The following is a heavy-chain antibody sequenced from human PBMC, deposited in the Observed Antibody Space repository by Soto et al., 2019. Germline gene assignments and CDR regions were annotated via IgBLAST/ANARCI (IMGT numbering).Heavy chain of an antibody. Sequence: GGSLRLSCAASGFTFSSYAMSWVRQVPGKGLEWVSAISGIGGNTYYADAVKGRFTISRDNSKNTLYLQMNSLRAEGTAIYYCAKERYSSGYFDYWGQGTLVTVSS. CDR1: GFTFSSYA. D-gene: IGHD6-19*01. CDR3: AKERYSSGYFDY. J-gene: IGHJ4*02. CDR2: ISGIGGNT. V-gene: IGHV3-23*01.